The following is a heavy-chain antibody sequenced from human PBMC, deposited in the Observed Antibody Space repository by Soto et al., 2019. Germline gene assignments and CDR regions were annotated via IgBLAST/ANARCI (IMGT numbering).Heavy chain of an antibody. CDR3: AKNERDVGFDM. V-gene: IGHV3-33*06. J-gene: IGHJ3*02. CDR2: IWYDGINK. D-gene: IGHD1-1*01. Sequence: PGGSLRLSCAASGFTFSSYGMHWVRQAPGKGLEWVAVIWYDGINKYYADSVKGRFTISRDNSKNTLYLQMNSLRAEDTAVYYCAKNERDVGFDMWGQGTMMTVSS. CDR1: GFTFSSYG.